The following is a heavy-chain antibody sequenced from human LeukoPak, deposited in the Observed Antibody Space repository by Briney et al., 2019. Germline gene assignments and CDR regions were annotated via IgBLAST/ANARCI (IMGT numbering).Heavy chain of an antibody. D-gene: IGHD3-22*01. CDR3: ARKYYYDSSGYPEWFDP. Sequence: SETLSLTCTVSGGSISSYYWSWIRQPPGKGLEWIGYIYYSGSTNYNPSLKSRVTISVDTSKNQFSLKLSSVTAADTAVYYCARKYYYDSSGYPEWFDPWGQGTLVTVSS. V-gene: IGHV4-59*08. CDR2: IYYSGST. J-gene: IGHJ5*02. CDR1: GGSISSYY.